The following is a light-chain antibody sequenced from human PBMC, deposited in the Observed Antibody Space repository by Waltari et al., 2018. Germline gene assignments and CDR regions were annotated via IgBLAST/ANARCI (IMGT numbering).Light chain of an antibody. CDR2: STN. CDR1: TGAVTSNDH. Sequence: QTVVTQEPSLTVSPGGTVTLTCASSTGAVTSNDHPNWFQQKPGQAPPALIYSTNNKQSWTPARFSGSLLGGKAALTLSGVQPEDEADYYCLLYHGGAQVFGGGTKLTVL. J-gene: IGLJ2*01. CDR3: LLYHGGAQV. V-gene: IGLV7-43*01.